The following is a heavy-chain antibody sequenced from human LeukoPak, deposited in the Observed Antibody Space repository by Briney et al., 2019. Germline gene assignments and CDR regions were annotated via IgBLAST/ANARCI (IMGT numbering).Heavy chain of an antibody. Sequence: PPETLSLTCTVSGGSISNGGYYWSWIRQHPGKGLEWIGYIYYSGSTYYNPSLNSRVTISVDTSENQFSLKLSSVTAADTAVYYCARVDGDYGDYYYYMDAWGKGTTVTVSS. CDR2: IYYSGST. CDR3: ARVDGDYGDYYYYMDA. D-gene: IGHD4-17*01. J-gene: IGHJ6*03. V-gene: IGHV4-31*03. CDR1: GGSISNGGYY.